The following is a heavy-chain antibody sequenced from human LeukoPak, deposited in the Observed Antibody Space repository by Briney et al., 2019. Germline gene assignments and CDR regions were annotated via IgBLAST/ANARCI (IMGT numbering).Heavy chain of an antibody. V-gene: IGHV3-21*01. D-gene: IGHD1-7*01. J-gene: IGHJ3*02. CDR1: GFTFSTYA. CDR2: ISSSGEFT. CDR3: ARPGITGTMGYGAFDI. Sequence: PGGSLRLSCAASGFTFSTYAMSWVRQAPGKGLVWVSSISSSGEFTYYVDSLKGRFTISRDNAKNSLFLQMNSLRVEDTAVYYCARPGITGTMGYGAFDIWGQGTRVTVTS.